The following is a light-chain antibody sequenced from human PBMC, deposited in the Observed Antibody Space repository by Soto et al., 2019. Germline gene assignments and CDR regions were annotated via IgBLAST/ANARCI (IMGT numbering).Light chain of an antibody. CDR1: QSILPS. J-gene: IGKJ5*01. CDR3: QQRNVWPPIT. V-gene: IGKV3-11*01. CDR2: DAA. Sequence: VLTQSPAPLSLSASESATLSCWASQSILPSLAWDQKKPGQTPRLVVYDAALRANGGPDRFGGSRSGTEYTLTIINREPADFAAYYGQQRNVWPPITFGQGTRLEI.